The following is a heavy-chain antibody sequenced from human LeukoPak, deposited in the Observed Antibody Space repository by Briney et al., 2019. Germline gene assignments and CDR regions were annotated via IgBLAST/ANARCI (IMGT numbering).Heavy chain of an antibody. CDR2: IYYSGST. CDR3: ARVFWQQLVFDY. J-gene: IGHJ4*02. Sequence: PSETLSLTCTVSGGSISSHYWSWIRRPPGKGLEWVVYIYYSGSTNYNPSLKSRVTISVDKSKNQFSLKLSSVTAADTAVYYCARVFWQQLVFDYWGQGTLVTVSS. D-gene: IGHD6-13*01. CDR1: GGSISSHY. V-gene: IGHV4-59*11.